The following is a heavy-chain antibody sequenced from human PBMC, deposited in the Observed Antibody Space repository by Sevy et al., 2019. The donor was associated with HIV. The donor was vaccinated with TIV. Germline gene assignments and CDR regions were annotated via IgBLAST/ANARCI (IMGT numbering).Heavy chain of an antibody. D-gene: IGHD6-13*01. V-gene: IGHV1-3*01. CDR3: ARGGYSSSWYNWFDP. J-gene: IGHJ5*02. CDR1: GYTFTSYA. Sequence: ASVKVSCEASGYTFTSYAMHWVRQAPGQRLEWMGWINAGNGNTKYSQKFQGRVTITRDTSASTAYMELSSLRSEDTAVYYCARGGYSSSWYNWFDPWGQGTLVTVSS. CDR2: INAGNGNT.